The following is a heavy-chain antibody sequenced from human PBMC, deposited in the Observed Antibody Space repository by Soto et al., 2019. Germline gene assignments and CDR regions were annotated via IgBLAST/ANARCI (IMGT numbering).Heavy chain of an antibody. CDR2: IYYSGST. D-gene: IGHD2-15*01. Sequence: SETLPLTCTVSGGSVGSGSYYWSWIRQPPGKGLEWIGYIYYSGSTNYNPSLKSRVTISVDTSKNQFSLKMSSVTAADTAVYYCAREDCSDGSCPSAFDIWGQGTMVTV. V-gene: IGHV4-61*01. CDR3: AREDCSDGSCPSAFDI. CDR1: GGSVGSGSYY. J-gene: IGHJ3*02.